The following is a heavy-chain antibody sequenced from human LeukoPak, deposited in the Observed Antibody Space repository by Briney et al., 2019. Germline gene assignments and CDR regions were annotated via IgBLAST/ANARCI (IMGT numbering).Heavy chain of an antibody. CDR2: IYYSGST. CDR1: GGSFSGYY. J-gene: IGHJ3*02. Sequence: SETLSLTCAVYGGSFSGYYWSWIRQPPGKGLEWIGYIYYSGSTNYNPSLKSRVTISVDTSKNQFSLKLSSVTAADTAVYYCARHRVPIITMVRDYAFDIWGQGTMVTVSS. CDR3: ARHRVPIITMVRDYAFDI. V-gene: IGHV4-59*08. D-gene: IGHD3-10*01.